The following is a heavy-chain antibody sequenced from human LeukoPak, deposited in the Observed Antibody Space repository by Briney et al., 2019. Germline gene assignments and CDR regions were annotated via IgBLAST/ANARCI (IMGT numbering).Heavy chain of an antibody. V-gene: IGHV1-8*01. J-gene: IGHJ4*02. CDR3: ARSPAVAGTGNDY. CDR1: GYTFTSYD. CDR2: MNPNSGNT. D-gene: IGHD6-19*01. Sequence: ASVKVSCKASGYTFTSYDINWVRRATGQGLEWMGWMNPNSGNTGYAQKFQGRVTMTRNTAISTAYMELSSLRSEDTAVYYCARSPAVAGTGNDYWGQGTLVTVSS.